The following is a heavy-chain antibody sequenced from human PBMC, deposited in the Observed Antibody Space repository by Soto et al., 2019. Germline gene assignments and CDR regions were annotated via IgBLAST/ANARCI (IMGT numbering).Heavy chain of an antibody. CDR2: INGDYGNT. D-gene: IGHD2-15*01. Sequence: ASVKVSCKASGYTFYSHSISWVRQAPGQGLEWMGRINGDYGNTQYAQKLQGRVTMTTDTSASTAYVELRSLRSVDTATYYCAHCGSSGGSCYSNFDPWGQGTLVTSPQ. CDR1: GYTFYSHS. CDR3: AHCGSSGGSCYSNFDP. J-gene: IGHJ5*02. V-gene: IGHV1-18*01.